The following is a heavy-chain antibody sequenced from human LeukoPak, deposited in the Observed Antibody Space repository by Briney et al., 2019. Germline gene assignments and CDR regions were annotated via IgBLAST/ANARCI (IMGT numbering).Heavy chain of an antibody. CDR1: GYTFHSYG. Sequence: ASVKVSCKGSGYTFHSYGITWVRQAPGQGLEWLGWISVYNGKTNHLQKFQGRVTMSKDTSTTTSFLEVKSLRSYYTAFYYCARDPDYFDYWGQGTLVTVSS. CDR2: ISVYNGKT. CDR3: ARDPDYFDY. V-gene: IGHV1-18*04. J-gene: IGHJ4*02.